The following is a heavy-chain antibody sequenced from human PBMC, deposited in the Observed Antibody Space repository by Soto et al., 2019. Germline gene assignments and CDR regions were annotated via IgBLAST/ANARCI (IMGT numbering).Heavy chain of an antibody. V-gene: IGHV4-31*11. Sequence: QVQLQESGPGLVKPSQTLSLTCAVSGGSIITGDYYWSWIRQHPGKGLEWIGYIYYSGSTYYNPSLKSRVTISVDTSKNQFSLRLSSLTAAGTAVYYCARVRDTSGWINWFDPWGQGTLVTVSS. CDR1: GGSIITGDYY. J-gene: IGHJ5*02. D-gene: IGHD6-19*01. CDR2: IYYSGST. CDR3: ARVRDTSGWINWFDP.